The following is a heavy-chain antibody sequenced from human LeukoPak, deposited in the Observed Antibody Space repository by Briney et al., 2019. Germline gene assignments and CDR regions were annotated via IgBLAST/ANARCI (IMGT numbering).Heavy chain of an antibody. CDR2: IIPIFGTA. CDR1: GGTFSSYA. V-gene: IGHV1-69*06. J-gene: IGHJ6*03. D-gene: IGHD5-24*01. Sequence: ASVRVSCKASGGTFSSYAISWVRQAPGQGLEWMGRIIPIFGTANYAQKFQGRVTITADKSTSTAYMELSSLRSEDTAVYYCARDRWPQLASIPSRMDVWGKGTTVTVSS. CDR3: ARDRWPQLASIPSRMDV.